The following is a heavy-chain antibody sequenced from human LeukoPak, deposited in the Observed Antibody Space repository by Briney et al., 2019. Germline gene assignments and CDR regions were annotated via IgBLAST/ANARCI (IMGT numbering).Heavy chain of an antibody. Sequence: GGSLRLSCAASGFTFSSYAMSWVRQAPGKGLEWVSRISGSVGSTYYADSVKGRFTISRDNSKDTLYLQMNSLRGEDRVVYYCAKDSGLYWGQGTLVTVSS. CDR2: ISGSVGST. CDR3: AKDSGLY. V-gene: IGHV3-23*01. J-gene: IGHJ4*02. CDR1: GFTFSSYA. D-gene: IGHD3-10*01.